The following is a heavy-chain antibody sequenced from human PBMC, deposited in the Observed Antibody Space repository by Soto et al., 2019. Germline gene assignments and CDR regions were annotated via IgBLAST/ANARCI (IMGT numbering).Heavy chain of an antibody. Sequence: WSLRLSCAASGFTFSSYSMNWVRQAPGKGLEWVSYISSSSSTIYYADSVKGRFTISRDNAKNSLYLQMNSLRDEDTAVYYCARDGGTYYDFWSGYYLFDYWGQGTMVTVYS. J-gene: IGHJ4*02. V-gene: IGHV3-48*02. D-gene: IGHD3-3*01. CDR3: ARDGGTYYDFWSGYYLFDY. CDR2: ISSSSSTI. CDR1: GFTFSSYS.